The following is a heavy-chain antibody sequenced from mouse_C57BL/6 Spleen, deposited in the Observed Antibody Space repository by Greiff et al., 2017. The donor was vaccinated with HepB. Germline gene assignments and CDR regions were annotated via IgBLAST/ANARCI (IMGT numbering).Heavy chain of an antibody. CDR3: GIYYDYDAASFDY. CDR2: IDPEDGET. CDR1: GFNIKDYY. J-gene: IGHJ2*01. D-gene: IGHD2-4*01. Sequence: EVQLQQSGAELVKPGASVKLSCTASGFNIKDYYMHWVKQRTEQGLEWIGRIDPEDGETKYAPTFQGKATITADTSSNTAYLQLSSLTSEDTAVYYCGIYYDYDAASFDYWGQGTTLTVSS. V-gene: IGHV14-2*01.